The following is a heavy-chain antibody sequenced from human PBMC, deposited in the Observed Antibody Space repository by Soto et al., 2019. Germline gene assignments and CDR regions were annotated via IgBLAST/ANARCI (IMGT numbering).Heavy chain of an antibody. V-gene: IGHV1-46*01. CDR3: AREAIVGATKDY. D-gene: IGHD1-26*01. J-gene: IGHJ4*02. CDR1: GYTFTSYY. CDR2: INPRGGST. Sequence: ASVKVSCKASGYTFTSYYMHWVRQAPGQGLEWMGIINPRGGSTSYAQKFQGRVTMTRDTSTSTVYMELSSLRSEDTAVYYCAREAIVGATKDYWGQGTLVTVSS.